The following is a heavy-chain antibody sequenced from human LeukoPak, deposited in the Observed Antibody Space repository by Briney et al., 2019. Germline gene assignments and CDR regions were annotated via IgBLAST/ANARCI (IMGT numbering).Heavy chain of an antibody. D-gene: IGHD3-22*01. CDR1: GFIFNNYA. J-gene: IGHJ4*02. CDR2: ISESGGET. Sequence: PGGSLRLSCAASGFIFNNYAMSWVRQAPGKGLERVSAISESGGETYHADSVKGRFTISRDTSKSTLYLQLNSLRAEDTAIYYCAKGIDSTGYYPFDYWGQGTLVTVSS. V-gene: IGHV3-23*01. CDR3: AKGIDSTGYYPFDY.